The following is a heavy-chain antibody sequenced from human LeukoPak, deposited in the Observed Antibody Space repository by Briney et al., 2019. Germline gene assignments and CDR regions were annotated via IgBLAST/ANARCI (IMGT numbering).Heavy chain of an antibody. CDR3: AKDLGKVIAAAGTSGFDT. CDR1: GFSFDDYT. CDR2: INWDGGST. D-gene: IGHD6-13*01. Sequence: GGSLRLSCAASGFSFDDYTMHWVRHRLGKGLEWVSLINWDGGSTYYADSVKGRFIISRDTSKNSLYLQMHSLRADDTAFYYCAKDLGKVIAAAGTSGFDTWGRGTLVTVSS. J-gene: IGHJ4*01. V-gene: IGHV3-43*01.